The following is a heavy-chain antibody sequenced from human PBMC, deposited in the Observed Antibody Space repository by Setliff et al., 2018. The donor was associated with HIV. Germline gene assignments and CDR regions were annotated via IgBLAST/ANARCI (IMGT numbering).Heavy chain of an antibody. V-gene: IGHV4-4*09. CDR1: GGSFSNFF. D-gene: IGHD3-3*01. J-gene: IGHJ5*02. CDR2: INSSGTA. Sequence: SETLSLTSTVSGGSFSNFFWNWIRQPPGKGLEWIGYINSSGTANYNPSLKSRVNISIDPSKNHFTLRLSSVTVADTAVYYCARRGRFMGWFDPWGQGSLVTV. CDR3: ARRGRFMGWFDP.